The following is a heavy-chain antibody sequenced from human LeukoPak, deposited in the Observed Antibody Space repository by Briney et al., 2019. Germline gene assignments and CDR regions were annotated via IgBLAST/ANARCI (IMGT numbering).Heavy chain of an antibody. CDR3: GCGGVNSRFDP. D-gene: IGHD4-23*01. J-gene: IGHJ5*02. Sequence: SETLSLTCTVSGGSINGYYWGWIRQPPGKGLEWIGSIYHSGSTYYNPSLKSRVAISVDTSKNQFSLKLSSVTAADTAVYYCGCGGVNSRFDPWGQGTLVTVSS. V-gene: IGHV4-38-2*02. CDR2: IYHSGST. CDR1: GGSINGYY.